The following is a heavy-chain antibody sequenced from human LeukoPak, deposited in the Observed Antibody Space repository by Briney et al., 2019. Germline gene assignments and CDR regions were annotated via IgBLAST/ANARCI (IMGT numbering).Heavy chain of an antibody. J-gene: IGHJ4*02. CDR3: AREGLITVIRGLNFGY. CDR2: IYTSGST. D-gene: IGHD3-10*01. CDR1: GGSISSGSYY. Sequence: PSQTLSLTCTVSGGSISSGSYYWSWIRQPAGKGLEWIGRIYTSGSTNYNPSLKSRVTISVDTSKNQFSLKLSSVTAADTAVYYCAREGLITVIRGLNFGYWGQGTLVSVSS. V-gene: IGHV4-61*02.